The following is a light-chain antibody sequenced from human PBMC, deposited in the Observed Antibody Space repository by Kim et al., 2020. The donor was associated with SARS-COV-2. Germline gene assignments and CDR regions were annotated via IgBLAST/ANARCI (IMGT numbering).Light chain of an antibody. CDR2: AAS. V-gene: IGKV3-20*01. CDR3: QQFDTSPYS. Sequence: ESVLTQSPGTLSLSPGERATLSCRDSQTVSSDSLAWYQQKPGQAPRLLIYAASTRATGVPDRFSGSGSGTDFTLTITRLEPEDFAMYYCQQFDTSPYSFGQGTKLEI. CDR1: QTVSSDS. J-gene: IGKJ2*03.